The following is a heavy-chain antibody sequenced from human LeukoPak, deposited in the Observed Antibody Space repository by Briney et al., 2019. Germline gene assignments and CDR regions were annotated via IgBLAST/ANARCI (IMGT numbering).Heavy chain of an antibody. Sequence: SETLSLTCAVSGYSITSSSWWGWIRQPPGKGLEWIGYIYHSGTTYYNPSLQSRVTMSVDTSKNQFSLKLSSVTAADTAVYYCARKENVYYYFDYWGQGTLVTVSS. D-gene: IGHD3-10*01. CDR1: GYSITSSSW. J-gene: IGHJ4*02. V-gene: IGHV4-28*01. CDR2: IYHSGTT. CDR3: ARKENVYYYFDY.